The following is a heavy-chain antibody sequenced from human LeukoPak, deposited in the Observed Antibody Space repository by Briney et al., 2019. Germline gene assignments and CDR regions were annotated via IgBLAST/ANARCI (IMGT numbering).Heavy chain of an antibody. CDR1: GYTFTGYY. Sequence: ASVKVSCKASGYTFTGYYMHWVRQAPGQGLEWMGRINPNSGGTNYAQKFQGRVTMTRDTSISTAYMELSRLRSDDTAVYCCARDPRSGRSYGMDVWGQGTTVTVSS. CDR3: ARDPRSGRSYGMDV. CDR2: INPNSGGT. V-gene: IGHV1-2*06. D-gene: IGHD6-19*01. J-gene: IGHJ6*02.